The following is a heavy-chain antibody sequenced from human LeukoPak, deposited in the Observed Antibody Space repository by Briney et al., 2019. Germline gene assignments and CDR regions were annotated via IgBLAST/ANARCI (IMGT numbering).Heavy chain of an antibody. CDR2: IGAYNGNT. Sequence: ASVKVSYKASGYTFTSYGISWVRQAPGQGLEWMGWIGAYNGNTNYAQKLQGRVTMTTDTSTSTAYMELRSLRSDDTAVYYCARDLTQQLVRGYFDYWGQGTLVTVSS. CDR3: ARDLTQQLVRGYFDY. V-gene: IGHV1-18*01. CDR1: GYTFTSYG. J-gene: IGHJ4*02. D-gene: IGHD6-13*01.